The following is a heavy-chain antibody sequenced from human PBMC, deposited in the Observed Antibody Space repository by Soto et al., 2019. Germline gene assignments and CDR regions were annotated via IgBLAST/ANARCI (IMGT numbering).Heavy chain of an antibody. CDR2: IVGSVGST. Sequence: GGSLNLSWAASGFTFSSIAMSWVRQAPGKGLGWVSAIVGSVGSTYYADSVKGRFTISRDNSKNTLYLQMNSLRAEDTAVYYCAKAPQLWFTFIDYWGQGTLVTVSS. V-gene: IGHV3-23*01. CDR1: GFTFSSIA. CDR3: AKAPQLWFTFIDY. D-gene: IGHD5-18*01. J-gene: IGHJ4*02.